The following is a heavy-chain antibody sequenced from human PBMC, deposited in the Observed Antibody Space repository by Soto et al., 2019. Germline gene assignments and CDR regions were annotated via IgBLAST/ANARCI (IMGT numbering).Heavy chain of an antibody. CDR1: GDSIVSTNW. D-gene: IGHD2-21*02. V-gene: IGHV4-4*02. CDR3: ASQNYCDDDCYVFDY. CDR2: IHHSGST. Sequence: QVQLLESGPGLVKPSGTLSLTCDVSGDSIVSTNWWTWVRQSPGKGLEWIGEIHHSGSTNYNPSLQGRVIISVSKSRNQFSLRLSSVTAADTAVYYCASQNYCDDDCYVFDYWGQGTLVTVSS. J-gene: IGHJ4*02.